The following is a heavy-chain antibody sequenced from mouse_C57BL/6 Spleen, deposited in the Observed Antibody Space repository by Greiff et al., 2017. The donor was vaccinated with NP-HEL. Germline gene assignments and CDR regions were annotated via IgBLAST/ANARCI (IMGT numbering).Heavy chain of an antibody. V-gene: IGHV5-9-1*02. CDR1: GFTFSSYA. Sequence: DVMLVESGEGLVKPGGSLKLSCAASGFTFSSYAMSWVRQTPEKRLEWVAYISSGGGYIYYADTVKGRFTISRDNARNTLYLQMRSLKAEDTARYYCTREDYYGSAMDYWGQGTSVTVSS. CDR3: TREDYYGSAMDY. J-gene: IGHJ4*01. CDR2: ISSGGGYI. D-gene: IGHD1-1*01.